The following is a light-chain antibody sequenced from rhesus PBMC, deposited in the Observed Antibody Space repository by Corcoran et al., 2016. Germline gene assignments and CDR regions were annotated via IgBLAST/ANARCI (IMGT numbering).Light chain of an antibody. Sequence: EIVMTQSPATLSLSPGERATLSCRASQSVSSSLAWYQQKPGLAPKLLNYGASSRATGIPDRFSGSGSGTEFTLTISSLEPEDVGVYYCQQDYSWRTFGQGTKVEIK. V-gene: IGKV3-42*01. CDR2: GAS. CDR3: QQDYSWRT. CDR1: QSVSSS. J-gene: IGKJ1*01.